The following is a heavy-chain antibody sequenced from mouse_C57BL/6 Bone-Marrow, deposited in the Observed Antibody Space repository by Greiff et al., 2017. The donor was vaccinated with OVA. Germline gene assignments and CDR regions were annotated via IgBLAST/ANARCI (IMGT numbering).Heavy chain of an antibody. CDR2: ISSGSSNI. J-gene: IGHJ4*01. CDR3: ARGGISVKSYYYAMDY. V-gene: IGHV5-17*01. Sequence: EVKLVESGGGLVKPGGSLKLSCAASGFTFSDYGMHWVRQAPEKGLEWVAYISSGSSNIYYADTVKGRFTISRDNAKNTLFLQMTSLRSEDTAMYYCARGGISVKSYYYAMDYWGQGTSVTVSS. CDR1: GFTFSDYG.